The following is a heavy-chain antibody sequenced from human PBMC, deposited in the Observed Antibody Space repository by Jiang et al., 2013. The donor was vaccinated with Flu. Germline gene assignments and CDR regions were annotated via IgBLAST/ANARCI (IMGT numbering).Heavy chain of an antibody. D-gene: IGHD3-22*01. J-gene: IGHJ4*02. CDR3: AKDNTYYYDSSGQPLDY. V-gene: IGHV3-23*01. CDR1: GFTFSSYA. Sequence: VQLLESGGGLVQPGGSLRLSCAASGFTFSSYAMSWVRQAPGKGLEWVSAISGSGGSTYYADSVKGRFTISRDNSKNTLYLQMNSLRAEDTAVYYCAKDNTYYYDSSGQPLDYVGQGTLVTVSS. CDR2: ISGSGGST.